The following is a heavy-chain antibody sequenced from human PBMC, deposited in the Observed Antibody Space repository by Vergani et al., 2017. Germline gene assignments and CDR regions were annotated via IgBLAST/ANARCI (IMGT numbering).Heavy chain of an antibody. CDR1: GGPISSSSYY. D-gene: IGHD1-14*01. CDR3: ARHPEQISWAFDI. V-gene: IGHV4-39*01. J-gene: IGHJ3*02. CDR2: IYYSGST. Sequence: QLQLQESGPGLVTPSETLSLTCTVSGGPISSSSYYWGWIRQPPGKGLDWIGSIYYSGSTYYNPSIKSRVPIYVDTSKNQFSLKLSSVTAADTAVYYCARHPEQISWAFDIWGQGTMVTVSS.